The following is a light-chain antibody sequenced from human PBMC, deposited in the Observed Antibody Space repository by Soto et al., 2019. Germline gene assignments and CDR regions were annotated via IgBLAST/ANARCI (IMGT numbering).Light chain of an antibody. V-gene: IGLV1-40*01. CDR2: SNN. CDR1: SSNIGAGYD. CDR3: QSYDTTLSGRV. Sequence: QSVLAQPPSVSGAPGQRVSISCAGTSSNIGAGYDVHWYQQFPGTAPKLLMSSNNNRPPGVPDRFSGSKSGTSASLAITGLQAEDDADYYCQSYDTTLSGRVFGGGTKLTVL. J-gene: IGLJ3*02.